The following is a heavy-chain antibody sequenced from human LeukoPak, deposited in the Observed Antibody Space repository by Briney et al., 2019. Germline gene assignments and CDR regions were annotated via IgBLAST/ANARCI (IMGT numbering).Heavy chain of an antibody. CDR2: IYYSGST. V-gene: IGHV4-39*01. CDR1: GGSISSSSYY. J-gene: IGHJ4*02. Sequence: SETLSLTCTVSGGSISSSSYYWGWIRQPPGKGLEWIGSIYYSGSTYYNPSLKSRVTISVDTSKNQFSLKLSSVTAADTAVYYCARALVTYYDYVWGSYRPNYFDYWGQGTLVTVSS. CDR3: ARALVTYYDYVWGSYRPNYFDY. D-gene: IGHD3-16*02.